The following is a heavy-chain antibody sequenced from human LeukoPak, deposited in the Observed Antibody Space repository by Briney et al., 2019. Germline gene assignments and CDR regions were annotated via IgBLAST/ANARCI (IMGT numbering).Heavy chain of an antibody. J-gene: IGHJ3*02. CDR2: INPNSGGT. CDR3: ATISRNDSFDI. CDR1: GYIFTGYY. V-gene: IGHV1-2*02. D-gene: IGHD1-14*01. Sequence: ASVKVSCKASGYIFTGYYMHWVRPAPGQGLEWMGWINPNSGGTNYAQKFQGRVTMTRDTSITTAHMELSRLRSDDTAVYYCATISRNDSFDIWGQGTMVTVSS.